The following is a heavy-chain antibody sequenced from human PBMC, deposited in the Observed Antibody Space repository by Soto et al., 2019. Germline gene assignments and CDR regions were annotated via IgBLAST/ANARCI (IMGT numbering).Heavy chain of an antibody. Sequence: EVQLVESGGGLVQPGGSLRLSCAASGLTFSSYWMHWVRQAPGKGLVWVSGINSDGSSTNYADSVKGRFTISRHNSKNTLFLQMTSLRVEDTAVYYCALSYTVTTDYLGHGTLVTVSS. CDR1: GLTFSSYW. D-gene: IGHD4-17*01. V-gene: IGHV3-74*01. CDR3: ALSYTVTTDY. J-gene: IGHJ4*01. CDR2: INSDGSST.